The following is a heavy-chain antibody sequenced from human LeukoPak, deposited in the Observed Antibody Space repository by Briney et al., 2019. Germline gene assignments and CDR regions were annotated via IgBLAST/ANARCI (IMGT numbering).Heavy chain of an antibody. Sequence: GGSLRLSCAASGFTFTTYTMNWVRQAPGKGLEWVSSISTGSSYIHYADSVKGRFTISRDNAKNSLYLQMNSLRAEDTAVYYCATGPEETTVVTPCYWGQGTLVTVSS. D-gene: IGHD4-23*01. CDR2: ISTGSSYI. CDR3: ATGPEETTVVTPCY. CDR1: GFTFTTYT. J-gene: IGHJ4*02. V-gene: IGHV3-21*01.